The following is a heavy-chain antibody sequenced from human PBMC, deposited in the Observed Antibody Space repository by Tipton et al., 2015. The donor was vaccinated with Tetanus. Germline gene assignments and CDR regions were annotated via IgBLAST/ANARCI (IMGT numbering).Heavy chain of an antibody. CDR1: GGSISGHY. V-gene: IGHV4-59*11. J-gene: IGHJ4*02. CDR3: ARHEESTDYCDN. CDR2: VYYRGTT. Sequence: TLSLTCTVSGGSISGHYWSWIRQPPGKGLEWLGRVYYRGTTNYNPSLNSRATISVDTSRNQFSLKLTSVTAADTAVYYCARHEESTDYCDNWGQGTLVTVSS. D-gene: IGHD5/OR15-5a*01.